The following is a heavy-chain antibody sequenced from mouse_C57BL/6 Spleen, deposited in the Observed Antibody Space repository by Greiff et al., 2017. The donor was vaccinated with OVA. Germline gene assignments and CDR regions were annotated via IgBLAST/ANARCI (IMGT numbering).Heavy chain of an antibody. D-gene: IGHD1-1*01. V-gene: IGHV2-9-1*01. CDR3: ARAYYYGSSWYFDV. J-gene: IGHJ1*03. Sequence: VMLVESGPGLVAPSQSLSITCTVSGFSLTSYAISWVRQPPGKGLEWLGVIWTGGGTNYNSALKSRLSISKDNSKSQVFLKMNSLQTDDTARYYCARAYYYGSSWYFDVWGTGTTVTVSS. CDR1: GFSLTSYA. CDR2: IWTGGGT.